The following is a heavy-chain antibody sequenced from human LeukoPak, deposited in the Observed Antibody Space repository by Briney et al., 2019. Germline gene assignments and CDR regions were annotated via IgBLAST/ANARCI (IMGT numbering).Heavy chain of an antibody. CDR2: ISYDGSNK. CDR3: AKIGTAAAGLFDY. D-gene: IGHD6-13*01. CDR1: GFTFSSYG. J-gene: IGHJ4*02. Sequence: PGGSLRLSCAASGFTFSSYGMHWVRQAPGKGLEWVAVISYDGSNKYYADSVKGRFTISRDNSKNTLYLQMSSLRAEDTAVYYCAKIGTAAAGLFDYWGQGTLVTVSS. V-gene: IGHV3-30*18.